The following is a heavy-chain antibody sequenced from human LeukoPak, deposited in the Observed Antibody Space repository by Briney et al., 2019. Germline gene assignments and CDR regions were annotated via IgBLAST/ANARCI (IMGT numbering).Heavy chain of an antibody. CDR1: GGSISSDH. J-gene: IGHJ4*02. Sequence: PSETLSLTCTVSGGSISSDHWSWVRQPPGKGLEWIGYILTSGSTSYNPSLKSRVSISVDTSKNQFSLKLSSVTAEDTAVYYCARVRVSGSYLYYFDNWGQGILVTVSS. CDR2: ILTSGST. V-gene: IGHV4-4*09. CDR3: ARVRVSGSYLYYFDN. D-gene: IGHD1-26*01.